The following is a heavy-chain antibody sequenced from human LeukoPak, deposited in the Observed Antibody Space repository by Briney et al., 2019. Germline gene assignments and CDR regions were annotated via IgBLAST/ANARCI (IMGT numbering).Heavy chain of an antibody. Sequence: SVKVSCKASGGTFSSYAISWVRQAPGQGLEWMGGIIPIFGTANYAQKFQGRVTITTDEYTSTAYMELSSLRSEDTAVYYCAISEGYCTNGVCRPAYYYYMDVWGKGTTVTVSS. D-gene: IGHD2-8*01. CDR2: IIPIFGTA. CDR1: GGTFSSYA. V-gene: IGHV1-69*05. CDR3: AISEGYCTNGVCRPAYYYYMDV. J-gene: IGHJ6*03.